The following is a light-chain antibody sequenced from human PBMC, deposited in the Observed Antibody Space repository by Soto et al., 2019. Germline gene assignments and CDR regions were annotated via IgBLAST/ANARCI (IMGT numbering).Light chain of an antibody. CDR1: QDISNY. V-gene: IGKV1-33*01. CDR2: DAS. CDR3: QQYDNLT. J-gene: IGKJ4*01. Sequence: DIQMTQSPSSLSSSVGDIVTITFQASQDISNYLNWYQQKPGKAPKLLIYDASNLETGVPSRFSGSGSGTDFTFTISSLQPEDIATYYCQQYDNLTFGGGTKVDIK.